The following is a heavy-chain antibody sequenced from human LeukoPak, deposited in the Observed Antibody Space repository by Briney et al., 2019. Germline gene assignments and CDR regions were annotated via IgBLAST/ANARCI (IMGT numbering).Heavy chain of an antibody. CDR1: GGSISSSSYY. CDR2: IYYSGGT. J-gene: IGHJ4*02. D-gene: IGHD5-12*01. V-gene: IGHV4-39*07. CDR3: ARVGLVATFDY. Sequence: SETLSLTCTVSGGSISSSSYYWGWIRQPPGKGLEWIGSIYYSGGTYYNPSLKSRVTISVDTSKNQFSLKLSSVTAADTAVYYCARVGLVATFDYWGQGTLVTVSS.